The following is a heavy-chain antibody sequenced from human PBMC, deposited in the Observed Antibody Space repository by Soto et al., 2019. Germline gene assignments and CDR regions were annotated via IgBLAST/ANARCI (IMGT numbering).Heavy chain of an antibody. CDR3: ARDQIAVDVYYYGMDV. J-gene: IGHJ6*02. Sequence: QVQLVQSGAEVKKPGASVKVSCKASGYTFTTYGISWVRQAPGQGLEWMGWISADNGNTNYAQKLQGRVTMTTDTATRTADMELRSLRSDDTAVYYCARDQIAVDVYYYGMDVWGQGTTVTVSS. D-gene: IGHD6-19*01. CDR2: ISADNGNT. V-gene: IGHV1-18*01. CDR1: GYTFTTYG.